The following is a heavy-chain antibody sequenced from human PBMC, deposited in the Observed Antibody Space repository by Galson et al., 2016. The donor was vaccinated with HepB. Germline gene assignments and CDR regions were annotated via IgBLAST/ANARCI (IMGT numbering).Heavy chain of an antibody. CDR3: ARMSAADV. CDR2: ISSSSNKI. CDR1: GFTFSAYS. D-gene: IGHD6-13*01. J-gene: IGHJ6*04. Sequence: SLRLSCAASGFTFSAYSMNWVRQAPGKGLEWIAYISSSSNKIYYADSVKGRFTISRDNANNSLSLQMKRLRDEDTAIYYCARMSAADVWGKGTTVTVSS. V-gene: IGHV3-48*02.